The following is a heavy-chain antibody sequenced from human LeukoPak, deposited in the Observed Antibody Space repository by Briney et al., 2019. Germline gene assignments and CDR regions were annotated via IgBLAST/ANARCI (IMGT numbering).Heavy chain of an antibody. J-gene: IGHJ6*03. CDR3: ARGGPQDIVVVPAAARGYYYYYMDV. D-gene: IGHD2-2*01. CDR2: IIPIFGTA. Sequence: SVKVSCKASGGTFSSYAISWVRQAPGQGLEWMGGIIPIFGTANYAQKFQGRVTITADESTSTAYMELSSLRSEDTAVYYCARGGPQDIVVVPAAARGYYYYYMDVWGKGTTVTVSS. V-gene: IGHV1-69*13. CDR1: GGTFSSYA.